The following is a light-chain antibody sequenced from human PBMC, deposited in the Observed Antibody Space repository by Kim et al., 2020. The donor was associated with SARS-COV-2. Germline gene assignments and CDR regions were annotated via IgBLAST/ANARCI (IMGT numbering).Light chain of an antibody. CDR2: AAS. J-gene: IGKJ4*01. CDR3: QQSHTAPSLT. V-gene: IGKV1-39*01. CDR1: QSISTY. Sequence: DIQMTQSPPSLSAPVGDRVTIVCRASQSISTYLNWYQQKPGKAPKLLIYAASNLQSGVPSRFSGSGSGTDFTLTISSLQPEDFATYYCQQSHTAPSLTFGGGTKVDIK.